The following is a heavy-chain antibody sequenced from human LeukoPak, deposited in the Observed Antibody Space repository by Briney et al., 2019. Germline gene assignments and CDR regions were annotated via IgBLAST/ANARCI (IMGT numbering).Heavy chain of an antibody. J-gene: IGHJ5*02. V-gene: IGHV4-34*01. Sequence: SETLSLTCAVYGGSFSGYYWSWIRQPPGKGLEWIGEINHSGSTNYNPSLKNRVTISVDTSKNQFSLKLSSVTAADTVVYYCATRTTTSGLQAYNWFDPWGQGTLVTVSS. CDR1: GGSFSGYY. CDR2: INHSGST. CDR3: ATRTTTSGLQAYNWFDP. D-gene: IGHD2/OR15-2a*01.